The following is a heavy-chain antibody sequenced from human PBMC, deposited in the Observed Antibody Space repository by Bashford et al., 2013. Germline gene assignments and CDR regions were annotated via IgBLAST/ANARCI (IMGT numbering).Heavy chain of an antibody. CDR1: GYTFTSYY. CDR3: ARDNVLLWFGELGYYYYYGMDV. Sequence: ASVKVSCKASGYTFTSYYMHWVRQAPGQGLEWMGWINPNSGGTNYAQKFQGRVTMTRDTSISTAYMELSRLRSDDTAVYYCARDNVLLWFGELGYYYYYGMDVWGQGTTVTVSS. CDR2: INPNSGGT. V-gene: IGHV1-2*02. J-gene: IGHJ6*02. D-gene: IGHD3-10*01.